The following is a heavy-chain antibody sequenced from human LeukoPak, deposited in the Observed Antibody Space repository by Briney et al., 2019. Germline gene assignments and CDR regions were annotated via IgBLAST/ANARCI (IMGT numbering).Heavy chain of an antibody. CDR2: IYYSGST. Sequence: PSQTLSLTCTVSGGSISSGGYYWSWIRQHPGKGLEWIGYIYYSGSTYYNPSLKSRVTISVDTSKNQFPLKLSSVTAADTAVYYCARSIKQWLVRSYYYYGMDVWGQGTTVTVSS. CDR1: GGSISSGGYY. V-gene: IGHV4-31*03. CDR3: ARSIKQWLVRSYYYYGMDV. J-gene: IGHJ6*02. D-gene: IGHD6-19*01.